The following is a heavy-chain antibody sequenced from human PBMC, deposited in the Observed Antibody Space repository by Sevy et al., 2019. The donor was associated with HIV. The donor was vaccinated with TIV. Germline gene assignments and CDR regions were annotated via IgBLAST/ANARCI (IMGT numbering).Heavy chain of an antibody. CDR1: GFIFNIYT. V-gene: IGHV3-21*06. D-gene: IGHD2-15*01. Sequence: GGSLRLSCAASGFIFNIYTMNWIRQAPGKGLEGVPTINNIGANKDYADSVKGRFTISRDSSRSMLYLQMSSLRPEDTGVYVCAKDMVDCSGGTCYSGAVSPFESWGQGTLVTVSS. CDR2: INNIGANK. CDR3: AKDMVDCSGGTCYSGAVSPFES. J-gene: IGHJ4*02.